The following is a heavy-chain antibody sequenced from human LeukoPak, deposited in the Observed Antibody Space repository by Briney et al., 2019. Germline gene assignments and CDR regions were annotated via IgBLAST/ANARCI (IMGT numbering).Heavy chain of an antibody. V-gene: IGHV3-30*02. J-gene: IGHJ4*02. CDR2: IRYDGSNK. CDR1: GFTFSSYG. Sequence: GGSLRLSCAASGFTFSSYGMHWVRQAPGKGLEWVAFIRYDGSNKYYADSVKGRLTISRDNSKKPLYLQMNSLRAEDTAVYYCAKDQLGYCSSTSCCPFDYWGQGTLVTVSS. CDR3: AKDQLGYCSSTSCCPFDY. D-gene: IGHD2-2*01.